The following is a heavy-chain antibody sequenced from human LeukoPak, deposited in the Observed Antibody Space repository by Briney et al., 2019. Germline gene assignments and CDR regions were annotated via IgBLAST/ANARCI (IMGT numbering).Heavy chain of an antibody. CDR3: ARDVGCSGGSCYPVYFDY. CDR1: GYTFTSYG. CDR2: ISAYNGNT. J-gene: IGHJ4*02. Sequence: ASVKVSCKASGYTFTSYGISWVRQAPGQGLEWMGWISAYNGNTDYAQKLQGRVTMTTDTSTSTAYMELRSLRSDDTAVYYCARDVGCSGGSCYPVYFDYLGQGTLVTVSS. V-gene: IGHV1-18*01. D-gene: IGHD2-15*01.